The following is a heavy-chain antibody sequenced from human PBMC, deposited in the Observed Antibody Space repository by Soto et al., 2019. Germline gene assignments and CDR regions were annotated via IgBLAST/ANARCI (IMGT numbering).Heavy chain of an antibody. J-gene: IGHJ4*02. CDR3: ARVDIGARSLDY. Sequence: SLRVSFAASGFTFGSYGMHSVRQAPGKGLEWVAVIWYDGSNKYYADSVKGRFTISRDNSKNTLYLQMNSLRAEDTAVYYCARVDIGARSLDYWGQGTLVTVSS. CDR2: IWYDGSNK. CDR1: GFTFGSYG. D-gene: IGHD5-12*01. V-gene: IGHV3-33*01.